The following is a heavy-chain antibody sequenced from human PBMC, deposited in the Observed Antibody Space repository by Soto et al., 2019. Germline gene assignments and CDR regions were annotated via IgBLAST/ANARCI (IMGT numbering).Heavy chain of an antibody. D-gene: IGHD3-3*01. V-gene: IGHV2-5*02. CDR3: ARFLWSDTSLYYFDY. Sequence: QITLKESGPTLVKPTQTLTLTCTFSGFSLTGSGVGVGWIRQPPGKALEWLALIYWDDDKRYSPSLKSRLTSXXDXSXXQVALTMPNMDPVDTATYYCARFLWSDTSLYYFDYWGQGTLVTVSS. CDR2: IYWDDDK. CDR1: GFSLTGSGVG. J-gene: IGHJ4*02.